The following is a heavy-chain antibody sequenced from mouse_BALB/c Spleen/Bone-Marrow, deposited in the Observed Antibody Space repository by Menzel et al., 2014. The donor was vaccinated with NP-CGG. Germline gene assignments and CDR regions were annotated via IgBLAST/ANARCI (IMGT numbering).Heavy chain of an antibody. CDR3: ARSSSYDYDVGFAY. J-gene: IGHJ3*01. CDR2: ISYSGST. D-gene: IGHD2-4*01. Sequence: EVKLQELGPGLVKPSQSRSLTCIVTGYSITRDYAWNWIRQFPGNKLEWIGYISYSGSTTYNPSLESRISITRDTSKNQFFLQLNSVTTEDTATYYCARSSSYDYDVGFAYWGQGTLVTVSA. CDR1: GYSITRDYA. V-gene: IGHV3-2*02.